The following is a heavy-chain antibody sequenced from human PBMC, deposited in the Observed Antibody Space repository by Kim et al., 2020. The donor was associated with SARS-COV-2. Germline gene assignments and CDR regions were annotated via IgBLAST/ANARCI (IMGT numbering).Heavy chain of an antibody. CDR1: GFTFSSYA. CDR3: VKDGTRQIWGSYRYTYGVEDYGDSKGY. J-gene: IGHJ4*02. CDR2: ISSNGGST. D-gene: IGHD3-16*02. Sequence: GGSLRLSCSASGFTFSSYAMHWVRQAPGKGLEYVSAISSNGGSTYYADSVKGRFTISRDNSKNTLYLQMSSLRAEDTAVYYCVKDGTRQIWGSYRYTYGVEDYGDSKGYWGQGTLVTVSS. V-gene: IGHV3-64D*09.